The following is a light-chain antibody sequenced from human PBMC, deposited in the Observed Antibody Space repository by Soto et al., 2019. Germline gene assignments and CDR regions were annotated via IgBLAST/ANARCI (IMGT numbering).Light chain of an antibody. CDR2: AAS. CDR3: QRYNTAPLT. J-gene: IGKJ4*01. CDR1: PGISNY. Sequence: DIQMTQSPSSLPASVGDRVSITCRASPGISNYLAWYQQKPGKVPKLLIYAASTLQSGVPSRFSGSGSGTDFTLTISSLQPEDVATYYCQRYNTAPLTFGGGTNVEIK. V-gene: IGKV1-27*01.